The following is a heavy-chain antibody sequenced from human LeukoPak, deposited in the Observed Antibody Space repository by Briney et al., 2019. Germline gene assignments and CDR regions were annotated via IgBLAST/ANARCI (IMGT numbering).Heavy chain of an antibody. CDR3: AKDPRGRSWKVLWFGELLLGDY. CDR1: GFTFSSYG. V-gene: IGHV3-23*01. Sequence: PGGSLRLSCAASGFTFSSYGMHWVRQAPGKGLEWVSAISGSGGSTYYADSVKGRFTISRDNSKNTLYLQMNSLRAEDTAVYYCAKDPRGRSWKVLWFGELLLGDYWGQGTLVTVSS. D-gene: IGHD3-10*01. J-gene: IGHJ4*02. CDR2: ISGSGGST.